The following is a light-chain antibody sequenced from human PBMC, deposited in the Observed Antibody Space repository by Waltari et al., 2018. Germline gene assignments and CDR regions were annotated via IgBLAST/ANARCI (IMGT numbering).Light chain of an antibody. V-gene: IGKV1-5*03. CDR2: KTS. CDR1: QGITNW. CDR3: QQYNSYPWT. J-gene: IGKJ1*01. Sequence: DIQMTQSPSTLSASVGDRVTITCRASQGITNWLAWYQQTPGKAPKLLIYKTSTLKSGVPSRFSGSGSGTEFTLSISTLQPDDFVTYYCQQYNSYPWTFGQGTKVKIK.